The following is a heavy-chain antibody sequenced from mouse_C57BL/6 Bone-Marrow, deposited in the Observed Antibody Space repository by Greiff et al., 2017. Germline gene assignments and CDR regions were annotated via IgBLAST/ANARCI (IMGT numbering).Heavy chain of an antibody. Sequence: QVQLQQPGAELVRPGSSVKLSCKASGYTFTSYWMHWVKQRPIQGLEWIGNIDPSGSDTHYNQKFKDKATLTVDKSSSSAYMQLSSLTSEDSAVYHCARGPRWLGDWGQGTLVTVSA. J-gene: IGHJ3*01. CDR1: GYTFTSYW. CDR2: IDPSGSDT. V-gene: IGHV1-52*01. CDR3: ARGPRWLGD. D-gene: IGHD2-3*01.